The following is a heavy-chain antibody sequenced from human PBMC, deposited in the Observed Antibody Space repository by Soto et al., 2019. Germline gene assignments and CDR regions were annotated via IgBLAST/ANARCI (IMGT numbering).Heavy chain of an antibody. D-gene: IGHD3-10*01. CDR2: ISGSGGTT. J-gene: IGHJ4*02. CDR1: GFTFSSNA. V-gene: IGHV3-23*01. Sequence: GGSLRLSCIGSGFTFSSNAMSWVRQAPGKGLEWVSAISGSGGTTYYADSVKGRFAVSRDNSNNTLYLQMNSLRAEDTAVYYCAKQRAGFGSGSDTYYFDYWGQGALVTVSS. CDR3: AKQRAGFGSGSDTYYFDY.